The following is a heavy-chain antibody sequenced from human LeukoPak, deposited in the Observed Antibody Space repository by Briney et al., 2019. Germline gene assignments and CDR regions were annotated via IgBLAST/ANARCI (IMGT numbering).Heavy chain of an antibody. CDR1: GFTFCDYA. CDR2: ISWNSGVT. V-gene: IGHV3-9*01. J-gene: IGHJ2*01. D-gene: IGHD6-13*01. CDR3: AKLIAAVGHGYFDL. Sequence: PGRSLRLSCAASGFTFCDYAIHWVRQAPGKGLEWVSGISWNSGVTGYADSVKGRFTISRDNAKNSLYLQMNSLRAEDTAFYYCAKLIAAVGHGYFDLWGRGTLVTVSS.